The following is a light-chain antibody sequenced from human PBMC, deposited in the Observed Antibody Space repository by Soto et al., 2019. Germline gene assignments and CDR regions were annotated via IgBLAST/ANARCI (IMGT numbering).Light chain of an antibody. V-gene: IGKV3-20*01. CDR1: QRVSSSS. J-gene: IGKJ1*01. CDR3: QQYGGSPRT. CDR2: DAS. Sequence: EIVLTQSPGTLSLSPGERATLYCRARQRVSSSSLAWYQQKRGQAPRLLIHDASSRATGIPDRFSGSGSGTDFTLNISRLEPEDVAVYYCQQYGGSPRTFGQGTKVEVK.